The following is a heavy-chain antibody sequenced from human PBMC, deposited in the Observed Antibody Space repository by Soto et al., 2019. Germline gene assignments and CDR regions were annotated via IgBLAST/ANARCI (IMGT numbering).Heavy chain of an antibody. V-gene: IGHV3-23*01. J-gene: IGHJ4*02. D-gene: IGHD1-26*01. CDR1: GFTFSSSA. Sequence: EVQSLESGGGLVQPGESLRLSCAASGFTFSSSAMTWVRQAPGKELEWVSAISGSGGSTFYADSVKGRFTISRDNPKNTLYLQTISLRAEDTAVYHCAKDQKWDPAHYLDHWGQGTLVTVSS. CDR2: ISGSGGST. CDR3: AKDQKWDPAHYLDH.